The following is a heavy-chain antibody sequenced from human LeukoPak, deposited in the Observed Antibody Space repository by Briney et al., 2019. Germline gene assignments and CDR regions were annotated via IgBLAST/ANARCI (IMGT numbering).Heavy chain of an antibody. J-gene: IGHJ4*02. CDR3: AKGSGPCDY. CDR2: IDSSGFTI. CDR1: GFSFNDSY. V-gene: IGHV3-11*01. Sequence: PGGSLRLSCAASGFSFNDSYMTWIRQAPGKGLEWVSYIDSSGFTIYYADSVKGRFTISRDNAKNSLYLQMNSLRAEDTAVYYCAKGSGPCDYWGQGTLVTVSS. D-gene: IGHD3-3*01.